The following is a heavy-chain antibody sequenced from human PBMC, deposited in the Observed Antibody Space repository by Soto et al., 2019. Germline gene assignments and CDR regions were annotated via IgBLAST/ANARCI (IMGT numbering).Heavy chain of an antibody. CDR1: GGTFSNYA. CDR2: IVPLSGTS. CDR3: ARGPLYSGTAGDSYYYAMDV. Sequence: QVLLVQSGAEVKKPGSSVKVSCKLSGGTFSNYAINWVRQAPGQGLEWVGRIVPLSGTSDYAQKFQGRVTITADRSTGTADMELSSLRSEDTAVYFCARGPLYSGTAGDSYYYAMDVWGQGTTVTVSS. D-gene: IGHD5-12*01. V-gene: IGHV1-69*06. J-gene: IGHJ6*02.